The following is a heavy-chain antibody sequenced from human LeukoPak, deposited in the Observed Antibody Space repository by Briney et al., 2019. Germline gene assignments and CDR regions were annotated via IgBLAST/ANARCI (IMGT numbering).Heavy chain of an antibody. J-gene: IGHJ4*02. CDR3: ARYTYCSSTSCYRKEFDY. D-gene: IGHD2-2*02. Sequence: SQTLSLTCTVSGGSISSGDYYWSWIRQPPGKGLEWIGYIYYSGSTYYNPSPKSRVTISVDTSKNQFSLKLSSVTAADTAVYYCARYTYCSSTSCYRKEFDYWGQGTLVTVSS. CDR2: IYYSGST. V-gene: IGHV4-30-4*01. CDR1: GGSISSGDYY.